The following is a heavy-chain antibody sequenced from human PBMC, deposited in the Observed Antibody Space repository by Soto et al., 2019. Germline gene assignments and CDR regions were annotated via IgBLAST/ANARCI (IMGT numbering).Heavy chain of an antibody. CDR2: IYYSGST. D-gene: IGHD2-15*01. Sequence: SETLSVTCTVAGGSISSYYWSWMRQPPGKGLEWIGYIYYSGSTNYNPSLKSRVTISVDTSKNQFSLKLSSVTAADTAVYYCARTVVVPLLFDPWGQGTLVTVS. J-gene: IGHJ5*02. CDR1: GGSISSYY. CDR3: ARTVVVPLLFDP. V-gene: IGHV4-59*01.